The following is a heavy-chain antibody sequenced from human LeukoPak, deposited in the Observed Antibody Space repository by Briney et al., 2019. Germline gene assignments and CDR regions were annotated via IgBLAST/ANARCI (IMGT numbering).Heavy chain of an antibody. CDR1: GFTFSNYA. D-gene: IGHD5-18*01. CDR3: TKGTIWLPFDY. CDR2: INASGGST. Sequence: WESLRLSCAASGFTFSNYAMSWARQAPGKGLEWVSAINASGGSTYYADSVKGRFTISKDNSKNTLYLQMNSLRAEDTAVYYCTKGTIWLPFDYWGQGTLVTVSS. V-gene: IGHV3-23*01. J-gene: IGHJ4*02.